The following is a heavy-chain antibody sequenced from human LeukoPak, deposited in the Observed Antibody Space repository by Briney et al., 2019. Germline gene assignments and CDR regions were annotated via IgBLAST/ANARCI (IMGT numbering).Heavy chain of an antibody. V-gene: IGHV3-33*01. J-gene: IGHJ3*02. CDR3: ARAVGPFDI. Sequence: GGSLRLSCAASGFTFSTYGMHWVRQAPGKGLEWVAVIWFDGSIKYYADSVKGRFTISRDNSKNTLYLQMNSLRAEDTAVYYCARAVGPFDIWGQGTIVIVSA. CDR2: IWFDGSIK. CDR1: GFTFSTYG.